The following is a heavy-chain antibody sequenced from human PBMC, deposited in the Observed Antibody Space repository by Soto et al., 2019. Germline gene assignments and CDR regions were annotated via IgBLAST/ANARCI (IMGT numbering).Heavy chain of an antibody. CDR2: IDWDDDK. J-gene: IGHJ4*02. V-gene: IGHV2-70*01. CDR1: GFSLSTSGMC. CDR3: ARLPFSSGCLDTDY. Sequence: SGPTLVNPTQTLTLTCTFSGFSLSTSGMCVSWIRQPPGKALEWLALIDWDDDKYYSTSLKTRLTISKDTSKNQVVLTMTNMDPVDTATYYCARLPFSSGCLDTDYWGQGTLVTVPQ. D-gene: IGHD6-19*01.